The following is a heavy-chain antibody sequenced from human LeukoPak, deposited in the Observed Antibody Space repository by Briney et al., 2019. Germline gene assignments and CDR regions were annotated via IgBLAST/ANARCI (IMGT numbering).Heavy chain of an antibody. J-gene: IGHJ4*02. CDR1: GGSISSSSYY. D-gene: IGHD3-22*01. Sequence: SGTLSLTCTVSGGSISSSSYYWGCIRQPPGKGLEWIVCIYYSGSTYYNPSLKSRVTISVDTSKNQFSLKLSSVTAADTAVYCCASSATYYYDSSGYYHDYWGQGTLVTVSS. CDR2: IYYSGST. V-gene: IGHV4-39*01. CDR3: ASSATYYYDSSGYYHDY.